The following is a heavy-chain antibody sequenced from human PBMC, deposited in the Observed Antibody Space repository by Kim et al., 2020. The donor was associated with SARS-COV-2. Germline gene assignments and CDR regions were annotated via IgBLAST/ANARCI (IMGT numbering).Heavy chain of an antibody. J-gene: IGHJ4*02. CDR1: GYTFTSYA. CDR2: INTNTGNP. D-gene: IGHD2-15*01. V-gene: IGHV7-4-1*02. Sequence: ASVKVSCEASGYTFTSYAMSWVRQAPGQGLEWVGWINTNTGNPTYAQGFTGRFVFSLDTSVSTAYLQISSLKAEDTAVYYCARPLGYCSGGSCYLPWWGQGTLVTVSS. CDR3: ARPLGYCSGGSCYLPW.